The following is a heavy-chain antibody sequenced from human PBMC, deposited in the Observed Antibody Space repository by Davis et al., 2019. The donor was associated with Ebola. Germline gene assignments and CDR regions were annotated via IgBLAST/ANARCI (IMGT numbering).Heavy chain of an antibody. CDR2: ISYDGSNK. J-gene: IGHJ4*02. Sequence: PGGSLRLSCAASGFTFSSYAMHWVRQAPGKGLEWVAVISYDGSNKYYADSVKGRFTISRDNSKNTLYLQMNSLRAEDTAVYYCARDLNSGWYGGFDYWGQGTLVTVSS. V-gene: IGHV3-30-3*01. D-gene: IGHD6-19*01. CDR1: GFTFSSYA. CDR3: ARDLNSGWYGGFDY.